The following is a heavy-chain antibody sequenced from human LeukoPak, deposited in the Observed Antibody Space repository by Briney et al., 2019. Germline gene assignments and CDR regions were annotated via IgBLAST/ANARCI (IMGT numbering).Heavy chain of an antibody. J-gene: IGHJ4*02. V-gene: IGHV4-34*01. CDR3: ASNGDDFWSGYSDY. D-gene: IGHD3-3*01. CDR2: INHSGST. Sequence: SETLSLTCAVYGGSFSGCYWSWIRQPPGKGLEWIGEINHSGSTNYNPSLKSRVTISVDTSKNQFSLKLSSVTAADTAVYYCASNGDDFWSGYSDYWGQGTLVTVSS. CDR1: GGSFSGCY.